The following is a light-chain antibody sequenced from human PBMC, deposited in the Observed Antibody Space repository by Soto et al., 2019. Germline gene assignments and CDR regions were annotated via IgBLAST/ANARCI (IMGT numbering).Light chain of an antibody. CDR1: SSDVGGYNY. CDR3: SSYTSSSTLV. CDR2: DVS. J-gene: IGLJ1*01. V-gene: IGLV2-14*01. Sequence: QAVLTRPPPVAGSPVQAIPIACIGTSSDVGGYNYVSWYQQHPGKAPKLMIYDVSNRPSGVSNRFSGSKSGNTASLTISGLQAEDEADYYCSSYTSSSTLVFGTGT.